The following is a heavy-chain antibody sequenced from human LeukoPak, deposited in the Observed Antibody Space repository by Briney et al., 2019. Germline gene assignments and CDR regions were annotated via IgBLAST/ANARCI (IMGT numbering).Heavy chain of an antibody. CDR2: INHSGST. D-gene: IGHD5-24*01. J-gene: IGHJ4*02. Sequence: PSETLSLTCAVYGGSFSGYYWSWIRQPPGKGLEWIWEINHSGSTKYNPSLKSRVTISVDTSKNQFSLKLNSVTAADTAVYYCARRSYNSPFRYWGQGTLVTVSS. CDR3: ARRSYNSPFRY. V-gene: IGHV4-34*01. CDR1: GGSFSGYY.